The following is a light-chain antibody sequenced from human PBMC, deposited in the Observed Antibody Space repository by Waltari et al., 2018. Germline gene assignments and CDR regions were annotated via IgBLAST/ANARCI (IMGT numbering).Light chain of an antibody. V-gene: IGLV2-14*03. Sequence: QSALTQPASVSGSPGQSITISCTGTSSDVGSFNYVYWYQHHPGKAPKLMIYDVSERPSGVSNRFSGSKSGNTASLTISGLQAEDEADYYCNSYTSSWTYVFGTGTKVTVL. J-gene: IGLJ1*01. CDR1: SSDVGSFNY. CDR3: NSYTSSWTYV. CDR2: DVS.